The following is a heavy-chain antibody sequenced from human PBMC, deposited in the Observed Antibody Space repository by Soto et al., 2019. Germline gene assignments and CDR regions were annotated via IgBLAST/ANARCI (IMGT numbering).Heavy chain of an antibody. CDR2: IYPGDSDT. CDR1: RYSFTSYW. Sequence: GESLKISCKGSRYSFTSYWIGWVRHMPGKGLEWMGIIYPGDSDTGYSLSFQGQVTISADKSISTAYLQWSSLKASDTAMYYCAINKDSSGYYYYGMDVWGQGTTVTVSS. D-gene: IGHD6-19*01. V-gene: IGHV5-51*01. CDR3: AINKDSSGYYYYGMDV. J-gene: IGHJ6*02.